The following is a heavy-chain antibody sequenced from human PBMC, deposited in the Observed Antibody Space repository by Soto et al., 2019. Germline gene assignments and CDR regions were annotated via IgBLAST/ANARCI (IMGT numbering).Heavy chain of an antibody. D-gene: IGHD6-19*01. Sequence: SETLSLTCAVYGGSFSGYYWSWIRQPPGKGLEWIGEINHSGSTNYNPSLKSRVTISVDTSKNQFSLKLSSVTAADTAVYYCARGFRKWLGMYYFDYWGQGTLVTVSS. V-gene: IGHV4-34*01. CDR1: GGSFSGYY. J-gene: IGHJ4*02. CDR3: ARGFRKWLGMYYFDY. CDR2: INHSGST.